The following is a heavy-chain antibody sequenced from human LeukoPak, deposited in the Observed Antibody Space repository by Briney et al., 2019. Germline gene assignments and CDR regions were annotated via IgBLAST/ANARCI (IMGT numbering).Heavy chain of an antibody. D-gene: IGHD2-15*01. Sequence: GRSLRLSCTASGFTFGDYAMNWVRQAPGKGLESVGFIRSKAYGGTSEYAASVSGRFTISRDDFKSIAYLQMNSLKTEDTAVYYCTRIDYCSGGSCSFDPWGQGTLVIVSS. CDR2: IRSKAYGGTS. J-gene: IGHJ5*02. CDR1: GFTFGDYA. V-gene: IGHV3-49*04. CDR3: TRIDYCSGGSCSFDP.